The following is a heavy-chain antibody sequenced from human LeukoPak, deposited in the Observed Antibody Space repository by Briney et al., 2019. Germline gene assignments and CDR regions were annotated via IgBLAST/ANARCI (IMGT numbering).Heavy chain of an antibody. D-gene: IGHD2-21*02. V-gene: IGHV3-33*06. CDR2: IWYDGSNK. CDR1: GFRFSSYG. Sequence: PGGSLRLSFAASGFRFSSYGMHWVRQAPAKGLEWVAVIWYDGSNKYYADSVKGRFTISRDSYKNTLYLQMNSLRGEDTAVYYCAKDLLAYCGGDCYSMAFDYWGQGTLVTVSS. CDR3: AKDLLAYCGGDCYSMAFDY. J-gene: IGHJ4*02.